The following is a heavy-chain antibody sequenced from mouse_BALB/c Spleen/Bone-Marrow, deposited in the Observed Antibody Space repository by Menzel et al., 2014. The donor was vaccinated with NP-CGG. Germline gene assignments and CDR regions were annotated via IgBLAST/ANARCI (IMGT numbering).Heavy chain of an antibody. Sequence: QVQLKESGAELAKPGASVKMSCKASGYTFTSYWMHWVKQRPGQGLEWIGCINPTTGYTEYNQKFKDKATLTADKSSSTAYMQLSSLTSEDSAVYYCARRAYGSGYGFAYWGQGTLVTVSA. CDR3: ARRAYGSGYGFAY. J-gene: IGHJ3*01. V-gene: IGHV1-7*01. CDR1: GYTFTSYW. D-gene: IGHD1-1*01. CDR2: INPTTGYT.